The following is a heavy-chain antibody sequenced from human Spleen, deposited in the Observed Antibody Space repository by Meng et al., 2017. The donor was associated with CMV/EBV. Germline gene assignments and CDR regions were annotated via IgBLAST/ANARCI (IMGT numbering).Heavy chain of an antibody. Sequence: VGRGVSWGGVGQPWRSRRLSCVVSGLTFSSYAMSWVRQAPGKGLEWVSAISGSGGSTYYADSVKGRFTISRDNSKNTLYLQMNSLRAEDTAVYYCAKNLDRQAARRPDYWGQGTLVTVSS. CDR2: ISGSGGST. J-gene: IGHJ4*02. CDR3: AKNLDRQAARRPDY. D-gene: IGHD6-13*01. CDR1: GLTFSSYA. V-gene: IGHV3-23*04.